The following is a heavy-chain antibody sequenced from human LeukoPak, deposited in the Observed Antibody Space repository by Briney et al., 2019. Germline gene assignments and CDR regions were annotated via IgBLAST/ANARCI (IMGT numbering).Heavy chain of an antibody. CDR1: GFTFSSYS. D-gene: IGHD3-3*01. CDR3: ASSNYDFWSGYSRSFDY. V-gene: IGHV3-21*01. J-gene: IGHJ4*02. CDR2: ISSSSSYI. Sequence: GGSLRLSCAASGFTFSSYSMNWVRQAPGKGLEWVSSISSSSSYIYYADSAKGRFTISRDNAKNSLYLQMNSLRAEDTAVYYCASSNYDFWSGYSRSFDYWGQGTLVTVSS.